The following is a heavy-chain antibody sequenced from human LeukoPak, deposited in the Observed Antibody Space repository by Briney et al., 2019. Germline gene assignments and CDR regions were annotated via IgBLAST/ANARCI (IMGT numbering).Heavy chain of an antibody. V-gene: IGHV4-39*01. Sequence: SETLSLACTVPGGSINGGTFYWGWIRQPPGKGLEWIGRMYYDGSSYYNPSLKSRVTTSVDTSKNQFSLKLTSVTAADTAVYFCARRSDSGSDDGEDYFDYWGQGTLVTVSS. D-gene: IGHD1-26*01. CDR2: MYYDGSS. CDR1: GGSINGGTFY. CDR3: ARRSDSGSDDGEDYFDY. J-gene: IGHJ4*02.